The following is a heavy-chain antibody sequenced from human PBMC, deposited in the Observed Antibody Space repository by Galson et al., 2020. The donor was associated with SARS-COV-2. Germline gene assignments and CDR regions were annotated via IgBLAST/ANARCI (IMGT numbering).Heavy chain of an antibody. Sequence: ASVKVSCKASGYTFTSYYMHWVRQAPGQGLEWMGIINPNGGRTSYAQKFQGRVTMTRDTSTSTVYMELSSLRSEDTAVYYCARALRLRYFDWVCPGFDHWGQGTLVTVSS. D-gene: IGHD3-9*01. V-gene: IGHV1-46*01. CDR1: GYTFTSYY. CDR3: ARALRLRYFDWVCPGFDH. CDR2: INPNGGRT. J-gene: IGHJ4*02.